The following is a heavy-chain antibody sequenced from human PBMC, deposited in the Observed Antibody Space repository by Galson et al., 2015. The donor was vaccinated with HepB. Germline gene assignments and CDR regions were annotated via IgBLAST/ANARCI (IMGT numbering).Heavy chain of an antibody. D-gene: IGHD6-19*01. Sequence: LRLSCAASGFTFSNYAMHWVRQAPGKGLEWVAVFSYDGNNKYYADSVKGRFTISRDNSKNTLYLQMNSLRTEDTAVYYCARDTNSSGWGFVDYWGQGTLVTVSS. J-gene: IGHJ4*01. CDR2: FSYDGNNK. CDR1: GFTFSNYA. CDR3: ARDTNSSGWGFVDY. V-gene: IGHV3-30-3*01.